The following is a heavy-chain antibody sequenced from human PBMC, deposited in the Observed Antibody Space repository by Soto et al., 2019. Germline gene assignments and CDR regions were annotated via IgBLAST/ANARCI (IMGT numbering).Heavy chain of an antibody. D-gene: IGHD5-12*01. Sequence: TLSLTCSVSGASINSGLYYWNWFRQHPGRGLEWIGYIYNTGGTFSNPSLKSRVTMSMDTPKNLFSLRLRSLTAADTAVYFCARVKATLYRHYYFDYWGQGTPVTVSS. CDR2: IYNTGGT. V-gene: IGHV4-30-4*08. CDR3: ARVKATLYRHYYFDY. CDR1: GASINSGLYY. J-gene: IGHJ4*02.